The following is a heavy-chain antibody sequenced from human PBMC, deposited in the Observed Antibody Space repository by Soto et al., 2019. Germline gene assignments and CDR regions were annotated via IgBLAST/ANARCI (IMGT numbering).Heavy chain of an antibody. CDR1: GDSLNSYY. Sequence: PSETLSLTCAVSGDSLNSYYWVWIRQPPWKGLEWIGYIYSSLSTNYNPSLTRRVTISLDTSKNQFSLKLSSVTAGDTAAYYCARAGDFCSVRHWGQGTLVTVSS. D-gene: IGHD3-3*01. J-gene: IGHJ1*01. CDR3: ARAGDFCSVRH. V-gene: IGHV4-59*01. CDR2: IYSSLST.